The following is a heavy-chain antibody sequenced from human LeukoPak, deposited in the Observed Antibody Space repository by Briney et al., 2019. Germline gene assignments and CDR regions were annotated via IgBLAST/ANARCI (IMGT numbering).Heavy chain of an antibody. CDR2: IHHSGT. CDR3: ARDLGRDVIGGFDP. Sequence: PSETLSLTCTVSGGSISNYFWSWIRQPPGKGLEWIGFIHHSGTKYSPSLKSRVTISLETSKNQFSLKVNSVTAADTAVYYCARDLGRDVIGGFDPWGQGTLVTVSS. D-gene: IGHD2-15*01. CDR1: GGSISNYF. J-gene: IGHJ5*02. V-gene: IGHV4-59*01.